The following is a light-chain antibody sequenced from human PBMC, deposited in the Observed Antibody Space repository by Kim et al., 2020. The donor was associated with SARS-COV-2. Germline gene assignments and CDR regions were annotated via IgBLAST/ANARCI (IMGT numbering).Light chain of an antibody. V-gene: IGLV2-11*01. Sequence: ITSSGTATRSDVGGYNYVSWYQQHPGKAPKLMIYDVSKRPSGVPDRFSGSKSGNTASLTISGLQAEDEADYYCCSYAGSYTYVFGTGTKVTVL. CDR3: CSYAGSYTYV. CDR1: RSDVGGYNY. J-gene: IGLJ1*01. CDR2: DVS.